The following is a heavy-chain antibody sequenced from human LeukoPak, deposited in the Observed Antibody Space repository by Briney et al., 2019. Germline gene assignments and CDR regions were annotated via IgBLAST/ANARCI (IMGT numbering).Heavy chain of an antibody. CDR2: IYHSGST. J-gene: IGHJ4*02. Sequence: TSETLSLTCAVSGYSISSGYYWGWIRQPPGKGLEWIGSIYHSGSTYYNPSLKSRVTISVDTSKNQFSLKPSSVTAADTAVYYCARALPAFDYWGQGTLVTVSS. V-gene: IGHV4-38-2*01. CDR3: ARALPAFDY. D-gene: IGHD2-2*01. CDR1: GYSISSGYY.